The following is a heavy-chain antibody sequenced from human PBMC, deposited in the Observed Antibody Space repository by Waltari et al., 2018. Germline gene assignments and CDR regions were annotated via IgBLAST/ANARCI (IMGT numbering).Heavy chain of an antibody. J-gene: IGHJ6*02. D-gene: IGHD1-26*01. CDR3: ARGQIVGATGYYYYYGMDV. CDR1: GGSFSGYY. V-gene: IGHV4-34*01. CDR2: INQRGST. Sequence: QVQLQQWGAGLLKPSETLSLTCAVYGGSFSGYYWSWIRQPPGKGLEWIGEINQRGSTNYNPYPKSRVTISVDTSKNQFSLKRSSVTAADTAVYYCARGQIVGATGYYYYYGMDVWGQGTTVTVSS.